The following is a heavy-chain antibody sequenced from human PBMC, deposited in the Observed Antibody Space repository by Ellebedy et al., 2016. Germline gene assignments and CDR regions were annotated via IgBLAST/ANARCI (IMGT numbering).Heavy chain of an antibody. V-gene: IGHV5-51*01. CDR3: ARRYGTYSDY. CDR2: IYPADSDT. J-gene: IGHJ4*02. D-gene: IGHD3-16*01. Sequence: KVSCXGSGYSFTSYWIGWVRQMPGKGLEWLGIIYPADSDTRYSPSFQGQVTISADKSISTAYLQWSSLKASDTAMYYCARRYGTYSDYWGQGTLVTVSS. CDR1: GYSFTSYW.